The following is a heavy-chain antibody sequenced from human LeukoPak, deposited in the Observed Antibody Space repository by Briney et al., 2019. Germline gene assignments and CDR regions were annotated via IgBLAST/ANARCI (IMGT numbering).Heavy chain of an antibody. Sequence: GGSLRLSCGGSGFTFTSYEINWVRQAPGKGLEWVSYISSRGSTIYYADSVKGRFTISRDNAKNSLYLQMNSLRAEDTAVYYCARLRGSGSPNYYYYGMAVGGKGTTVTVSS. CDR3: ARLRGSGSPNYYYYGMAV. J-gene: IGHJ6*04. D-gene: IGHD3-10*01. V-gene: IGHV3-48*03. CDR2: ISSRGSTI. CDR1: GFTFTSYE.